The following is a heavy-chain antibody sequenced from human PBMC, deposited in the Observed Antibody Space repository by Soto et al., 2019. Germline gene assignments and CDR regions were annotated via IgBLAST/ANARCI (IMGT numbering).Heavy chain of an antibody. V-gene: IGHV1-8*01. CDR1: GYTFTSYD. J-gene: IGHJ4*02. CDR3: VRTSRRYCTNGVCYGY. Sequence: SVKVSCKASGYTFTSYDINWVRQATGQGLEWMGWMNPNSGNTGYAQKFQGRVTMTRNTSISTAYMELSSLRSEDTAVYYCVRTSRRYCTNGVCYGYWGQGTLVTVSS. CDR2: MNPNSGNT. D-gene: IGHD2-8*01.